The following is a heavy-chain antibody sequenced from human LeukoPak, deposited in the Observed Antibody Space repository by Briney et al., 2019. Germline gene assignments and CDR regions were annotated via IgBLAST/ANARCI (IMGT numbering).Heavy chain of an antibody. CDR2: INHSGST. V-gene: IGHV4-34*01. D-gene: IGHD1-26*01. Sequence: SETLSLTCAVYGGSFSGYYWSWIRQPPGKGLEWIGEINHSGSTNYNPSLKSRVTISVDTSKNQFSLKLSSVTAADTAVYYCARAPPGGSYYPGAQGPLATVS. J-gene: IGHJ5*02. CDR3: ARAPPGGSYYP. CDR1: GGSFSGYY.